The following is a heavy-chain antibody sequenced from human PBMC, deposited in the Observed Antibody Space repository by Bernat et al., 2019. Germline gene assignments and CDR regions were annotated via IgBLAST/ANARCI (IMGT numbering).Heavy chain of an antibody. V-gene: IGHV3-21*01. CDR1: GFTFSSYS. D-gene: IGHD6-13*01. J-gene: IGHJ6*03. CDR2: ISSSSSYI. Sequence: EVQLVESGGGLVKPGGSLRLSCAASGFTFSSYSMNWVRQAPGKGLEWVSSISSSSSYIYYADSVKGRFTISRDNAKNSLYLQMNSLRAEDTAVYYCARGGYSSSWLARNDYYYMDVWGKGTTVTVSS. CDR3: ARGGYSSSWLARNDYYYMDV.